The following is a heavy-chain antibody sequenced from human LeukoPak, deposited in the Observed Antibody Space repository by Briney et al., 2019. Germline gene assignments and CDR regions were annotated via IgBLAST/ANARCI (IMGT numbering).Heavy chain of an antibody. CDR3: ARDLQDIVVVPAADY. D-gene: IGHD2-2*01. V-gene: IGHV3-30*04. CDR1: GFTFSSYA. J-gene: IGHJ4*02. Sequence: GRSLRLSCAASGFTFSSYAMHWVRQAPGKGLEWVAVISYDGSNKYYADSVKGRFTISRDNSENTLYLQMNSLKAEDTAVYYCARDLQDIVVVPAADYWGQGTLVTVSS. CDR2: ISYDGSNK.